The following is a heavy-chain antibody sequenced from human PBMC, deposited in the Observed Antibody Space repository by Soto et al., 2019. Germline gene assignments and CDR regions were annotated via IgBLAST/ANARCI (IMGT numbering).Heavy chain of an antibody. J-gene: IGHJ4*02. CDR1: GYTFTSYG. CDR2: ITTDKGKT. CDR3: ATRSPAFAY. Sequence: QVQLVQSGPEVKKPGASVKVSCKTSGYTFTSYGISWVRQAPGQGLEWMGWITTDKGKTTYAQKSQGRVAMTTDTSTSTAYMELRSLRSDDTAVYYCATRSPAFAYWGQGTLVTVSS. V-gene: IGHV1-18*01.